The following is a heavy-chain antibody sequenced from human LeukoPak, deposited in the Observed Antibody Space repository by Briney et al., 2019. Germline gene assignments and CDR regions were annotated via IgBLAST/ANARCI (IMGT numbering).Heavy chain of an antibody. J-gene: IGHJ4*02. D-gene: IGHD3-22*01. Sequence: PGGSLRLSCAVSGLTFSSYNMNWVRQAPGKGLEWVSYISNSGSMIYYADSVKGRFTLSRDNAKNSLYLQMNSLRDEDTAVYYCARRKESIMDYDSSGYYYFDYWGQGTLSPSPQ. CDR2: ISNSGSMI. CDR1: GLTFSSYN. CDR3: ARRKESIMDYDSSGYYYFDY. V-gene: IGHV3-48*02.